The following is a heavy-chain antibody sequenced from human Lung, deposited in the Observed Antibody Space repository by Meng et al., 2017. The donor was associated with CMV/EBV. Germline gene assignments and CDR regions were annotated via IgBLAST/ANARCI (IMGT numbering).Heavy chain of an antibody. J-gene: IGHJ4*02. CDR2: IRYDGINI. D-gene: IGHD5-18*01. CDR1: GFTFNTYG. V-gene: IGHV3-30*02. Sequence: GGSLRLXCTGSGFTFNTYGMHWVRQAPGKGLEWVAFIRYDGINIKYADSVKGRITISRDNSKNTLSLQMDSLRAEDTAVYYCAKDRYGSLYYFDYWGQGALVTVSS. CDR3: AKDRYGSLYYFDY.